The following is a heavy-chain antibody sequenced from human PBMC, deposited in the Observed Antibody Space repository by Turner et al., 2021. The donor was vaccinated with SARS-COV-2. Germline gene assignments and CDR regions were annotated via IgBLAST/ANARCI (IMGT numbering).Heavy chain of an antibody. D-gene: IGHD6-13*01. CDR2: IYSGGST. V-gene: IGHV3-53*04. J-gene: IGHJ4*02. Sequence: EVQLVESGGGLVQPGGSLRLSCAASGFTVSSNYMTWVRQAPGKGLEGVSVIYSGGSTYYADSVKGRFTISRHNSKNTLYLQMNSLRPEDTAVYYCASSSGYSSNWYLKHWGQGTLVTVSS. CDR3: ASSSGYSSNWYLKH. CDR1: GFTVSSNY.